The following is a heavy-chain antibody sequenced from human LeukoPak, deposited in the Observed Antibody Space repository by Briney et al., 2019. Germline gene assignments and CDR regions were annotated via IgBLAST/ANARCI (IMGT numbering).Heavy chain of an antibody. D-gene: IGHD2-8*01. CDR3: AKMVREFYTISYYFDY. J-gene: IGHJ4*02. V-gene: IGHV3-23*01. Sequence: AGGSLRLSCAVSGFTFSSYAMSWVRQAPGKGLEWVSGISGSGAGTYYADSVKGRFTISRDNSKNTLYLQMNSLRAKDTAVYYCAKMVREFYTISYYFDYWGQGTLVTVSS. CDR1: GFTFSSYA. CDR2: ISGSGAGT.